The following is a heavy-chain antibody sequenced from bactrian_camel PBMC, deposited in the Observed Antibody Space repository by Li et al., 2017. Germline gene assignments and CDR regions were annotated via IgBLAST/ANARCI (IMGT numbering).Heavy chain of an antibody. V-gene: IGHV3S53*01. Sequence: HVQLVESGGGSVQTGGSLTLSCAAEGYTVGSGCMAWFRQAPGKQREGVAALAATGSTTHAASIKGRFTISRDNAENTLYLQMNDLKLEDTATYQCAAHEYTPVSSG. CDR2: LAATGST. CDR1: GYTVGSGC. D-gene: IGHD3*01.